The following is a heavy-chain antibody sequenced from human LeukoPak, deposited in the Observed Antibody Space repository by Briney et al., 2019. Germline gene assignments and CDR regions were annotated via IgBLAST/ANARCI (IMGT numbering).Heavy chain of an antibody. CDR3: ARGYCSGGSCYGGDY. CDR2: IYTGGST. CDR1: GFTISSNY. J-gene: IGHJ4*02. V-gene: IGHV3-66*01. D-gene: IGHD2-15*01. Sequence: GGSLRLSCVASGFTISSNYMSWVRQAPGKGLEWVSVIYTGGSTSYADSVKGRFTISRDNAKNSLYLLMNSLRAEDTAIYYCARGYCSGGSCYGGDYWGQGTLVTVSS.